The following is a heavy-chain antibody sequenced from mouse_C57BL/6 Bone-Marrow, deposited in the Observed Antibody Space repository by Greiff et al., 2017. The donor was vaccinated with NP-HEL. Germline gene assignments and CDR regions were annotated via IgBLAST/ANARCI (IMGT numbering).Heavy chain of an antibody. Sequence: QVQLQQSGAELVKPGASVKLSCKASGYTFTSYWMQWVKQRPGQGLEWIGEIDPSASYTNYNQKFKGKATLTVDTSSSTAYMQLSSLTSEDSAVYYCARGDYYGSSSYYFDYWGQGTTLTVSS. CDR3: ARGDYYGSSSYYFDY. CDR2: IDPSASYT. D-gene: IGHD1-1*01. CDR1: GYTFTSYW. J-gene: IGHJ2*01. V-gene: IGHV1-50*01.